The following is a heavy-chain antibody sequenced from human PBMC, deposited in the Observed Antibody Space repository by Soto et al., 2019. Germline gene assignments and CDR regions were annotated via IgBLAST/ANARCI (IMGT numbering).Heavy chain of an antibody. Sequence: GASVKVSCKASGGTFSSYAISWVRQAPGQGLEWMGGIIPIFGTANYAQKFQGRVTITADESTSTAYMELSSLRSEDTAVYYCARGGPLSAHDAFDIWGQGTMVTVSS. V-gene: IGHV1-69*13. CDR2: IIPIFGTA. D-gene: IGHD6-25*01. CDR3: ARGGPLSAHDAFDI. J-gene: IGHJ3*02. CDR1: GGTFSSYA.